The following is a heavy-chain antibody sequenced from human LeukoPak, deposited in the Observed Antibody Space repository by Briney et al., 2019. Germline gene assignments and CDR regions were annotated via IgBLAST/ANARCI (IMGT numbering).Heavy chain of an antibody. D-gene: IGHD5-18*01. J-gene: IGHJ3*02. CDR1: GGSISSSSYY. V-gene: IGHV4-39*07. CDR3: ARGIYSSVAFDI. CDR2: IYYSGST. Sequence: PSETLSLTCTVSGGSISSSSYYWGWIRQPPGKGLEWIGSIYYSGSTYYNPSLKSRVTISVDTSKNQFSLRLSSVTAADTAVYYCARGIYSSVAFDIWGQGTMVTVSS.